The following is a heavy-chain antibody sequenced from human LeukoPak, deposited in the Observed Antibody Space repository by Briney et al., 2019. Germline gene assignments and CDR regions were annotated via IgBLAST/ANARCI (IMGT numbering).Heavy chain of an antibody. V-gene: IGHV4-59*01. CDR2: IYYSGST. J-gene: IGHJ5*02. Sequence: SETLSLTCTVSGGSISSYYWSWIRQPPGKGLEWIGYIYYSGSTNYNPSLKSRVTISVDTSENQFSLKLSSVTAADTAVYYCARGHDSSGYYYGDWWFDPWGQGTLVTVSS. D-gene: IGHD3-22*01. CDR1: GGSISSYY. CDR3: ARGHDSSGYYYGDWWFDP.